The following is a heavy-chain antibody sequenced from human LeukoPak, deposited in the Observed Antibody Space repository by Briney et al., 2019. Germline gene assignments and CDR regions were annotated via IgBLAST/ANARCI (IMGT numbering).Heavy chain of an antibody. CDR3: VRDVNWRKLLS. J-gene: IGHJ5*02. D-gene: IGHD1-1*01. CDR1: GDSVSSNSAA. CDR2: TYYRSKWYN. Sequence: SGPGLVKPSQTLSLTCAISGDSVSSNSAAWTWIRQSPSRGLEWLGRTYYRSKWYNDYAVSVKSRITINTDTSKNQLSLQLNSVTPEDTAIYYCVRDVNWRKLLSWGQGTLVTVSS. V-gene: IGHV6-1*01.